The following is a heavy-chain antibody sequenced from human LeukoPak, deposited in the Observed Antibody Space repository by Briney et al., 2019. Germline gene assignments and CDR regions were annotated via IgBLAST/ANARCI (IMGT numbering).Heavy chain of an antibody. CDR2: IRSSSSYM. CDR1: GFTFSSYS. CDR3: ARDRGWRSGGYYLYYFDF. V-gene: IGHV3-21*01. Sequence: GGSLRLSCVASGFTFSSYSMNWVRQTPGKGLEWVSSIRSSSSYMYYADSVKGRFTISRDNAKNSLYLQMNSLRAEDTAVYFCARDRGWRSGGYYLYYFDFWGQGTLVTVSS. D-gene: IGHD3-22*01. J-gene: IGHJ4*02.